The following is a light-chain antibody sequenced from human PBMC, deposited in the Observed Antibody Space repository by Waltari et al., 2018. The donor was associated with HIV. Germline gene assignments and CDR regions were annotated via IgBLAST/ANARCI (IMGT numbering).Light chain of an antibody. CDR2: QDT. J-gene: IGLJ2*01. Sequence: SYELTQTPSVSVPTGQTAKIMCSGDALPKTYVYWYQQKAGQAPVMIIFQDTKRPSDIPARFSASSAGTTATLTISGVQAEDEADYFCQSAHNSDVIFGGGTKLTVL. V-gene: IGLV3-25*03. CDR3: QSAHNSDVI. CDR1: ALPKTY.